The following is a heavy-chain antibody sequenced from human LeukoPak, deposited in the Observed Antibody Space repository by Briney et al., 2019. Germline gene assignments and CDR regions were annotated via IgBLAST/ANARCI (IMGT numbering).Heavy chain of an antibody. CDR1: GGSISSGGYS. V-gene: IGHV4-30-2*01. Sequence: SETLSLTCAVSGGSISSGGYSWSWIRQPPGTGLEWIGYIYHSGSTYYNPSLKSRVTISVDRSKNQFSLKLSSVTAADTAVYYCARDYDSSGYYGYWGQGTLVTVSS. CDR2: IYHSGST. J-gene: IGHJ4*02. D-gene: IGHD3-22*01. CDR3: ARDYDSSGYYGY.